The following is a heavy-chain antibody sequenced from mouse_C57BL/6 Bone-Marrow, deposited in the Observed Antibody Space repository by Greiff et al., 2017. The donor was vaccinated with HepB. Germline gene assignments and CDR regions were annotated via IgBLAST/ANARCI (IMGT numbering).Heavy chain of an antibody. Sequence: VQLQQPGAELVKPGASVKMSCKASGYTFTSYWITWVKQRPGQGLEWIGDIYPGSGSTNYNEKFKSKATLTVDTSSSTAYMQLSSLTSEDSAVYYWARDDYYGSYYCDYWGQGNSPTVSS. J-gene: IGHJ2*03. V-gene: IGHV1-55*01. CDR3: ARDDYYGSYYCDY. CDR1: GYTFTSYW. D-gene: IGHD1-1*01. CDR2: IYPGSGST.